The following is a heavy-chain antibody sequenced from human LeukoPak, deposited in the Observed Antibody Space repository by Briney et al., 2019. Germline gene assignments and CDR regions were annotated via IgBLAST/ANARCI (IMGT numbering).Heavy chain of an antibody. Sequence: GGSLRLSCAASGFTFNTYSMNWVRQAPGKGLEWVSSISSRSTYIYYADSVMGRFTISRDNAKNSLYLQMNSLRAEDTAVYYCARSLGFYDSSGAYYFDYWGQGTLVTVSS. D-gene: IGHD3-22*01. J-gene: IGHJ4*02. CDR1: GFTFNTYS. CDR3: ARSLGFYDSSGAYYFDY. V-gene: IGHV3-21*01. CDR2: ISSRSTYI.